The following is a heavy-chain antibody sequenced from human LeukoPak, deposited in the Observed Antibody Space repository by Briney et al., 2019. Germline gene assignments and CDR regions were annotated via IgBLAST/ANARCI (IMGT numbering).Heavy chain of an antibody. CDR3: WSFDPDRHFDY. CDR1: GYTFTGYY. CDR2: INPNSGGT. J-gene: IGHJ4*02. Sequence: ASVKVSSKASGYTFTGYYMHWVRQAPGQGLEWMGWINPNSGGTNYAQKFQGRVTMTRDTSISTAYMELSRLRSDDTAVYYCWSFDPDRHFDYWGQGTLVIVSS. V-gene: IGHV1-2*02. D-gene: IGHD3-9*01.